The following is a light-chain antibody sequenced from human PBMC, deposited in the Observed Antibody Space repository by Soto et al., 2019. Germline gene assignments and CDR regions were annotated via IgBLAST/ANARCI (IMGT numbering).Light chain of an antibody. Sequence: EIVLTQSPGTLSLSPGERATLSCRASQSVSSNYLAWCQQKPGQAPRLLIYGASSKATGIPDRFSGSGSGTDFTLTISRLEPEDLAVYYCHQYGSSPLTFGGGTKVEIK. CDR2: GAS. CDR1: QSVSSNY. CDR3: HQYGSSPLT. J-gene: IGKJ4*01. V-gene: IGKV3-20*01.